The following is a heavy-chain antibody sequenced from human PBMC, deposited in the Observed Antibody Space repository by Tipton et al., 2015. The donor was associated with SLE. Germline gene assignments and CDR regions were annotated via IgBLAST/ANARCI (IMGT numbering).Heavy chain of an antibody. CDR1: RGSITSTNW. V-gene: IGHV4-4*02. J-gene: IGHJ4*02. Sequence: TLSLTCAVSRGSITSTNWWNWVRQSPGKGLEWIGEIYYGGNTNYNPSLKSRVTISVDKSKNQFSLKLSSVTAADTAVYYCARTQYTFGGVIAPFDYWGQGTLVTVSS. CDR2: IYYGGNT. CDR3: ARTQYTFGGVIAPFDY. D-gene: IGHD3-16*02.